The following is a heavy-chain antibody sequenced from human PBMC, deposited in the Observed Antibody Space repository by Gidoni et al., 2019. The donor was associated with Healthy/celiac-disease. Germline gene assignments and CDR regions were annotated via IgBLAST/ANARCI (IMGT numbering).Heavy chain of an antibody. V-gene: IGHV1-69*01. J-gene: IGHJ4*02. Sequence: KFQGRVTITADESTSTAYMELSSLRSEDTAVYYCARDGDLGIVANYWGQGTLVTVSS. CDR3: ARDGDLGIVANY. D-gene: IGHD5-12*01.